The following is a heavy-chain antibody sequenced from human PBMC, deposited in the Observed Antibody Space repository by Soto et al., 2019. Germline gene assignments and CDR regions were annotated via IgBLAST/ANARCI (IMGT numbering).Heavy chain of an antibody. CDR2: ISYDGSNK. V-gene: IGHV3-30*18. J-gene: IGHJ4*02. CDR1: GFTFSSYG. CDR3: AKDPGIVVIAYYFDY. Sequence: QVQLVESGGGVVQPGRSLRLSCAASGFTFSSYGMHWVRQAPGKGLEWVAVISYDGSNKYYADSVKGRFTISRDNSKNTRYLQMNSLRAEDTAVYYCAKDPGIVVIAYYFDYWGQGTLVTVSS. D-gene: IGHD3-22*01.